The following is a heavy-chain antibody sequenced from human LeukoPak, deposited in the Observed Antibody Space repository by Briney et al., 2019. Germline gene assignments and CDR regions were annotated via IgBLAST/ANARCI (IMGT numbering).Heavy chain of an antibody. V-gene: IGHV1-8*02. CDR2: MNPNSGNT. J-gene: IGHJ4*02. D-gene: IGHD6-13*01. Sequence: ASVKVSCKASGYTFTSYGISWVRQAPGQGLEWMGWMNPNSGNTGYAQKFQGRVTMTRNTSISTAYMELSSLRSEDTAVYYCARGGYSSSCGDYWGQGTLVTVSS. CDR1: GYTFTSYG. CDR3: ARGGYSSSCGDY.